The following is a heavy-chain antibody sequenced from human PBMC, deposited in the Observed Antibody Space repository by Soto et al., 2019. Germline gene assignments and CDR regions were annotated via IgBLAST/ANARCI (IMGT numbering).Heavy chain of an antibody. CDR2: VYYSGSS. D-gene: IGHD2-2*01. CDR3: LKLSCASSTCYFPGWFDP. CDR1: GDSISGGASF. J-gene: IGHJ5*02. V-gene: IGHV4-30-4*03. Sequence: TQSLSCTVSGDSISGGASFWSWSRQPPWKCLEWIANVYYSGSSYYNPSLKSRLTISVDTTKNQFSLQLKSMTAADTAVYYCLKLSCASSTCYFPGWFDPWGQGTLVTVSS.